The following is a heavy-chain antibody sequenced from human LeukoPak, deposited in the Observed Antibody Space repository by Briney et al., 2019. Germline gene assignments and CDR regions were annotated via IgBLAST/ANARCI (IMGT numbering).Heavy chain of an antibody. Sequence: PGGSLRLSCAASGFTFDDYAMHWVRHGPGKSLEWVSLINENGDIAYYGDSVRGRFTASRDNAKNSLYLQMNSLTTEDTALYYCAKARWEPNFDYWGQGTLVTVSS. D-gene: IGHD1-26*01. J-gene: IGHJ4*02. V-gene: IGHV3-43*02. CDR2: INENGDIA. CDR1: GFTFDDYA. CDR3: AKARWEPNFDY.